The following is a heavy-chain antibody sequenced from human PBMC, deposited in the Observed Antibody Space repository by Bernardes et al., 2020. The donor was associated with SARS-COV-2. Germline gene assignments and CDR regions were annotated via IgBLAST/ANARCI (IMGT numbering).Heavy chain of an antibody. J-gene: IGHJ5*02. CDR2: IYYPGSI. CDR3: VRGTGFCSGGSCGWIDP. D-gene: IGHD2-15*01. Sequence: SESLSLTCSVSRGSVSFGSNYWTWLRQPPGKGLEWNGYIYYPGSINYNPSLKSRVTISVDTSKNQFSLKLTSVTAADTAVYYCVRGTGFCSGGSCGWIDPWGQGTLVSVSS. CDR1: RGSVSFGSNY. V-gene: IGHV4-61*01.